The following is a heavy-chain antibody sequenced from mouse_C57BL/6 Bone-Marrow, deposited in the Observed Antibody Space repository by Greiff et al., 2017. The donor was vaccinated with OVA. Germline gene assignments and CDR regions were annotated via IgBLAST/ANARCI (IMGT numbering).Heavy chain of an antibody. Sequence: QVQLQQSGSELRSPGSSVTLSCKDFDSEVFPIAYMSWVRQKPGHGFEWIGGILPSIGRTIYGEKFEDKATLDADTLSNTAYLELNSLTSEDSAIYDCARPACSNYEGFADWGQGTLVTVSA. CDR2: ILPSIGRT. CDR3: ARPACSNYEGFAD. V-gene: IGHV15-2*01. CDR1: DSEVFPIAY. D-gene: IGHD2-5*01. J-gene: IGHJ3*01.